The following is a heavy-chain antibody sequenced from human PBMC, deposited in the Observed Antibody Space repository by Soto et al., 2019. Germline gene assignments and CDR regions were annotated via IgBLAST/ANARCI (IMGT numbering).Heavy chain of an antibody. V-gene: IGHV4-38-2*01. J-gene: IGHJ4*02. CDR1: GYSITSSTF. Sequence: QVQLQESGPRLVTPSETLSLTCAVSGYSITSSTFCVWIRQPPGKGLEWIGSIHLGGTTYYDPSLKSRVTILFDTSRNEFSLKLSSVTAADTAVYYCARPRPNFGAVDSWGQGALVTVST. CDR2: IHLGGTT. D-gene: IGHD3-10*01. CDR3: ARPRPNFGAVDS.